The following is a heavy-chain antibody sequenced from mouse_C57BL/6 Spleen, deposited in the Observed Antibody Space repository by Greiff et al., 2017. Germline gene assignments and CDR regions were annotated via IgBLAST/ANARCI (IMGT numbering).Heavy chain of an antibody. V-gene: IGHV1-55*01. J-gene: IGHJ1*03. CDR1: GYTFTSYW. CDR3: ARKGSYYDYDGYFDV. CDR2: IYPGSGST. Sequence: QVQLQQSGAELVKPGASVKMSCKASGYTFTSYWITWVKQRPGQGLEWIGDIYPGSGSTNYNEKFQSKATLTVDTSSSTAYMQLSSLTSEDSAVYYCARKGSYYDYDGYFDVWGTGTTVTVSS. D-gene: IGHD2-4*01.